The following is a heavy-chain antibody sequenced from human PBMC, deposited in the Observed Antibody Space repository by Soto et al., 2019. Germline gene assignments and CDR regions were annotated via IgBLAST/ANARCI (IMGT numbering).Heavy chain of an antibody. V-gene: IGHV3-74*01. CDR3: ARDPGVAGTGFDY. J-gene: IGHJ4*02. Sequence: GWSLGLSCAACGFTFSSYWMHWVRQAPGKGLVWVSRINSDGSSTSYADSVKGRFTISRDNAKNTLYLQMNSLRAEDTAVYYCARDPGVAGTGFDYWGQGTLVTVSS. D-gene: IGHD6-19*01. CDR1: GFTFSSYW. CDR2: INSDGSST.